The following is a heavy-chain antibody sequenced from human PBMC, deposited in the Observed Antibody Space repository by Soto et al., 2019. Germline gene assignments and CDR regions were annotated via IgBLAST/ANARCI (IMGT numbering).Heavy chain of an antibody. Sequence: QITLKESGPTLVKPTQTLTLTCTFSGFSLTGSGVGVGWIRQPPGKALEWLALIYWDDDKRYSPSLKSRLTTTKATSQNLMALTVTNMDPVDTATYYCARVLWSDTSLYYFDYWGQGTLVTVSS. CDR3: ARVLWSDTSLYYFDY. CDR2: IYWDDDK. D-gene: IGHD3-3*01. CDR1: GFSLTGSGVG. V-gene: IGHV2-5*02. J-gene: IGHJ4*02.